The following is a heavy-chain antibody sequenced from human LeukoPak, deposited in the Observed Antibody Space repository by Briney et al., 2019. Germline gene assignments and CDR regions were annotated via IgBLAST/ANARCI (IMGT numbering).Heavy chain of an antibody. D-gene: IGHD3-22*01. CDR1: GGSISSYY. V-gene: IGHV4-59*08. CDR3: ARSPSGYYSHYFDY. CDR2: IYYSGST. J-gene: IGHJ4*02. Sequence: SETLSLTCTVSGGSISSYYWSWIRQPPGKGLEWIGYIYYSGSTNYSPSLKSRVTISVDASKDQFSMELSSVTAADTAVYYCARSPSGYYSHYFDYWGQGTLVTVSS.